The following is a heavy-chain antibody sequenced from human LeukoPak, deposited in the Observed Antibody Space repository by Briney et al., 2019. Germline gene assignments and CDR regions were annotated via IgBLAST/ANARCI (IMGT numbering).Heavy chain of an antibody. Sequence: PGGSLRLSCSVSGFTSSTYVMHWVRQAPGKGLEYVSAISSNGDNTYYADSVKGRFTISRDNSKNTLYLQMSSLTADDTAVYYCVRGTGYWGQGTLVTVSS. V-gene: IGHV3-64D*06. J-gene: IGHJ4*02. CDR3: VRGTGY. CDR2: ISSNGDNT. CDR1: GFTSSTYV.